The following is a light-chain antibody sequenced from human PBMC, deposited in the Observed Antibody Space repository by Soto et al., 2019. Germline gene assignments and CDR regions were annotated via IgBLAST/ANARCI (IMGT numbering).Light chain of an antibody. V-gene: IGLV2-8*01. CDR2: EVS. J-gene: IGLJ3*02. CDR1: SSDVGGYNY. Sequence: QSALTQTPSASGSPGQSVTISCTGTSSDVGGYNYVSWYQQHPGNAPKLMIYEVSKRPAGVPDRFSGSKSGNTASLTGSGLQAEDEADYYCSSYAGSNTWVFGGGTKLTVL. CDR3: SSYAGSNTWV.